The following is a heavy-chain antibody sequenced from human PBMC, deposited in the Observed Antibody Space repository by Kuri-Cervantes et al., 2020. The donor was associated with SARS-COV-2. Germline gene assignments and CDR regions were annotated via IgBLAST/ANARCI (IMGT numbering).Heavy chain of an antibody. V-gene: IGHV5-51*01. CDR3: ARVARVASGYNSGWYRPSFDYFDY. J-gene: IGHJ4*02. Sequence: GESLKISCKGSGYSFTSYWIGWVRQMPGKGLEWMGIIYPGDSDTRYSPSFQGQVTISADKSISTAYLQWSSLKASDTAMYYCARVARVASGYNSGWYRPSFDYFDYWGQGTLVTVSS. CDR1: GYSFTSYW. CDR2: IYPGDSDT. D-gene: IGHD6-19*01.